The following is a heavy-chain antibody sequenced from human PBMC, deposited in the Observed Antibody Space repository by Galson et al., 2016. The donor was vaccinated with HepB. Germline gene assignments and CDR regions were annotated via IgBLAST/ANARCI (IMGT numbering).Heavy chain of an antibody. CDR1: GFSFSSHA. CDR3: ARRYCSGGNCLPGALDY. CDR2: ISYDGSRR. J-gene: IGHJ4*02. V-gene: IGHV3-30*03. Sequence: SLRLSCAASGFSFSSHAMHWVRQAPGKGLEWVAVISYDGSRRYYGDFVKGRFTISRDDSENTLYLQMKSLSAEDSAVYYCARRYCSGGNCLPGALDYWGQGTLVTVSS. D-gene: IGHD2-15*01.